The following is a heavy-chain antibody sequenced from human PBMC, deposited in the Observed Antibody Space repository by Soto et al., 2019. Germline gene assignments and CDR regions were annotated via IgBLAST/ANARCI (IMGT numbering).Heavy chain of an antibody. Sequence: TSETLSLTCAVSGGSISSGGYSWGWIRQPPGKGLEWIGYIYHSGSTYYNPSLKSRVTISVDRSKNQFSLKLSSVTAADTAVYYCARDSGAAGTGYYYYGMDVWGQGTTVTVSS. CDR3: ARDSGAAGTGYYYYGMDV. D-gene: IGHD6-13*01. CDR2: IYHSGST. CDR1: GGSISSGGYS. J-gene: IGHJ6*02. V-gene: IGHV4-30-2*01.